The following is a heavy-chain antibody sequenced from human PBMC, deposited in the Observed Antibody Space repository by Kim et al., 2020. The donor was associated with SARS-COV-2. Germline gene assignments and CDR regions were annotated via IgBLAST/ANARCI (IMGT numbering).Heavy chain of an antibody. CDR2: INHSGST. V-gene: IGHV4-34*01. D-gene: IGHD1-26*01. CDR3: ARISYPVVGAT. CDR1: GGSFSGYY. J-gene: IGHJ4*02. Sequence: SETLSLTCAVYGGSFSGYYWSWIRQPPGKGLEWIGEINHSGSTNYNPSLKSRVTISVDTSKNQFSLKLSSVTAADTAVYYCARISYPVVGATWGQGTLVTVSS.